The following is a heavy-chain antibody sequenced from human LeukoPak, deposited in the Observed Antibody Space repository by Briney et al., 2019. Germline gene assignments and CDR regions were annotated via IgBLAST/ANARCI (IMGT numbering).Heavy chain of an antibody. D-gene: IGHD3-16*02. Sequence: SETLSLTCTVSGGSISSYYWSWIRQPAGKGLEWIGRIYTSGSTNYNPSLKSRVTMSVDTSKNQFSLKLSSVTAADTAVYYCWGYDYVWGSYRYDYWGQGTLVTVSS. CDR2: IYTSGST. CDR1: GGSISSYY. V-gene: IGHV4-4*07. J-gene: IGHJ4*02. CDR3: WGYDYVWGSYRYDY.